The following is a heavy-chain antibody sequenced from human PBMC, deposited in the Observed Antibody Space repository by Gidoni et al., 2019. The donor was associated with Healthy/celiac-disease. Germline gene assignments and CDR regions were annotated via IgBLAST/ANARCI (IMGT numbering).Heavy chain of an antibody. CDR2: ISYDGSNK. Sequence: QVQLVESGGGVVQPGRSLRLSCAASGFIFSSYGMHWVRQAPGKGLEWVALISYDGSNKYYADSVRGRFTISRDNSKNTLYLQMNSLRAEDTAVYYCAKDLGMATIRYCDYWGQGTLVIVSS. D-gene: IGHD5-12*01. CDR1: GFIFSSYG. V-gene: IGHV3-30*18. J-gene: IGHJ4*02. CDR3: AKDLGMATIRYCDY.